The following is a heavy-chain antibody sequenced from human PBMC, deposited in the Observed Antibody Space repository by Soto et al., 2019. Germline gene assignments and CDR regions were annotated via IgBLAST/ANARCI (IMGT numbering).Heavy chain of an antibody. CDR2: IYYSGST. CDR3: ARGVEYDFWSPLSKNFEGRLRYYHYVLAV. CDR1: GGSIRSYY. V-gene: IGHV4-59*01. D-gene: IGHD3-3*01. Sequence: TLSHSNGVSGGSIRSYYGSWISKPPGKGLVWVCYIYYSGSTTYNPSLQTRVTISVDTSKNQLSLTLSSVTAADTAVYYCARGVEYDFWSPLSKNFEGRLRYYHYVLAVLVKGTT. J-gene: IGHJ6*01.